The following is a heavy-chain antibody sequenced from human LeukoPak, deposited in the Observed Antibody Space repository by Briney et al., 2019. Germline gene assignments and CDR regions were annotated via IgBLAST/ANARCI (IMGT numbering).Heavy chain of an antibody. Sequence: GGSLRLSCAASGFTFSSYAMSWVRQAPGKGLEWVSGISGSGGGSTYDADSVKGRFTISRDNSKNTLYLQMNCLRAEDTAVYYCAKSVTHDYGDYRTYYYYGMDVWGQGTTVTVSS. CDR3: AKSVTHDYGDYRTYYYYGMDV. V-gene: IGHV3-23*01. CDR1: GFTFSSYA. CDR2: ISGSGGGST. D-gene: IGHD4-17*01. J-gene: IGHJ6*02.